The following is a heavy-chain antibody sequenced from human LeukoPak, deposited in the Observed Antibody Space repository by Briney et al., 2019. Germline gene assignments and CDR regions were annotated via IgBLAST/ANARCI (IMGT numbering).Heavy chain of an antibody. J-gene: IGHJ4*02. CDR1: GFTFSSYA. CDR3: AKDVRELYLLDY. CDR2: IISGGTT. V-gene: IGHV3-23*01. Sequence: PGGSLRLSCAASGFTFSSYAMSWVRQAPGKGLEWVSAIISGGTTYYADSVKGRFTISRDNSKNTLYLQMNSLRAEDTAVYYCAKDVRELYLLDYWGQGTLVTVSS. D-gene: IGHD1-26*01.